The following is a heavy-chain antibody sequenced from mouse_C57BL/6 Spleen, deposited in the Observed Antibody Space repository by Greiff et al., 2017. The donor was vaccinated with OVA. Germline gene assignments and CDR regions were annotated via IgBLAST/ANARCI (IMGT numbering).Heavy chain of an antibody. CDR1: GYTFTDYE. CDR3: TREGLYDSNYGYFDV. J-gene: IGHJ1*03. D-gene: IGHD2-5*01. Sequence: QVHVKQSGAELVRPGASVTLSCKASGYTFTDYEMHWVKQTPVHGLEWIGAIDPETGGTAYNQKFKGKAILTADKSSSPAYMELRSLTSEDSAVYYCTREGLYDSNYGYFDVWGTGTTVTVSA. V-gene: IGHV1-15*01. CDR2: IDPETGGT.